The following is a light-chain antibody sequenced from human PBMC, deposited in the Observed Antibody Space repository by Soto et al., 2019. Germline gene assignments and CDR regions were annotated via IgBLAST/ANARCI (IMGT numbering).Light chain of an antibody. Sequence: DIQMTQSPSSLSASVGDRVTITCRASQTINSYLNWYQQKPGKATNLLIYAASNLQSGVPSRFSGSGSGTDFTLTISSLQPEDFATYFCQQSYSTPPTFGQGTKVEIK. J-gene: IGKJ1*01. CDR3: QQSYSTPPT. CDR2: AAS. CDR1: QTINSY. V-gene: IGKV1-39*01.